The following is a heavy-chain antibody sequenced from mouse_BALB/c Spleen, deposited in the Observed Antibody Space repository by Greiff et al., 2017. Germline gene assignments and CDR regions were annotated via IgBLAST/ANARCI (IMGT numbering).Heavy chain of an antibody. V-gene: IGHV14-3*02. CDR3: ARVLYGSSYYYAKDY. Sequence: VQLKQSGAELVKPGASVKLSCTASGFNIKDTYMHWVKQRPEQGLEWIGRIDPANGNTKYDPKFQGKATITADTSSNTAYLQLSSLTSEDTAVYYCARVLYGSSYYYAKDYWGQGTSVTVSS. D-gene: IGHD1-1*01. CDR1: GFNIKDTY. J-gene: IGHJ4*01. CDR2: IDPANGNT.